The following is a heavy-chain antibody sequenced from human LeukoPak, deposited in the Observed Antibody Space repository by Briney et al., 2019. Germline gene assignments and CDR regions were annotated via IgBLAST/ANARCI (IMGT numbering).Heavy chain of an antibody. V-gene: IGHV1-46*01. Sequence: ASVKVSCKASGYTFTSYYMHWVRRAPGQGLEWMGIINPSGGSTSYAQKFQGRVTMTRDTSTSTVYMELSSLRSEDTAVYYCARERGKGSSSSRRWFDPWGQGTLVTVSS. CDR1: GYTFTSYY. CDR2: INPSGGST. D-gene: IGHD6-6*01. J-gene: IGHJ5*02. CDR3: ARERGKGSSSSRRWFDP.